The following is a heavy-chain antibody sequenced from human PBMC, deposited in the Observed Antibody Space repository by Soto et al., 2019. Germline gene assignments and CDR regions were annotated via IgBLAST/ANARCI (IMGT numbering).Heavy chain of an antibody. CDR2: IKSKTDGGTT. CDR1: GFTFSNAG. D-gene: IGHD6-6*01. V-gene: IGHV3-15*01. CDR3: TTDEVEVLSSHPAFEI. J-gene: IGHJ3*02. Sequence: GGSLRLSGAASGFTFSNAGMSWVRQAPGKGLEWVGRIKSKTDGGTTDYAAPVKGRFTISRDDSKNTLYLQMNSLKTEDTAVYYCTTDEVEVLSSHPAFEIWGRLKMVTV.